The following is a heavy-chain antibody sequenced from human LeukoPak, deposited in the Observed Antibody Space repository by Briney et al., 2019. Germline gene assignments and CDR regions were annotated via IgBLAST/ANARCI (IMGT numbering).Heavy chain of an antibody. CDR1: GFIFNSYA. V-gene: IGHV3-23*05. J-gene: IGHJ3*02. CDR2: IDASGTNI. CDR3: ARSSPDAFDI. Sequence: GGSLRLSCAASGFIFNSYAMNWVRQAPGKGLEWVSVIDASGTNIESADSVKGRFTISRDNSKNTLYLQMNSLRVEDTAVYYCARSSPDAFDIWGQGTMVTVSS.